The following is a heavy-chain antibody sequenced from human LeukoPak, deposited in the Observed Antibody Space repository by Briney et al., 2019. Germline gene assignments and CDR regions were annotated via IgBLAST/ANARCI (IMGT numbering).Heavy chain of an antibody. D-gene: IGHD5-12*01. Sequence: PSETLSLTCSVSGGSISTFYWSWIRQPPGKGLEWIGYIHYSGSTNYNPSLKSRVTISVDTSKNQFSLKLSSVTAADTAVYYCASGGLPNYFDYWGQGTLVTVSS. CDR2: IHYSGST. CDR1: GGSISTFY. V-gene: IGHV4-59*01. CDR3: ASGGLPNYFDY. J-gene: IGHJ4*02.